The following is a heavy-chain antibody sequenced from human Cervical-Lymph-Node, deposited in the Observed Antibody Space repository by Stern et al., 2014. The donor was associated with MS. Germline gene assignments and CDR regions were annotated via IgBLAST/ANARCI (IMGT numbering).Heavy chain of an antibody. Sequence: VPLVESGTKIQKPGASVRVSCKASGYTFPAFFIHWVRQVPGQGLELIVRLNPNSDDPTYAQNFQDRVTLTRDTSIGTAYLELSRLTSADTAIYYCAREATRIVVGIDYWGQGTQVTVSS. CDR2: LNPNSDDP. CDR1: GYTFPAFF. D-gene: IGHD3-22*01. CDR3: AREATRIVVGIDY. V-gene: IGHV1-2*06. J-gene: IGHJ4*02.